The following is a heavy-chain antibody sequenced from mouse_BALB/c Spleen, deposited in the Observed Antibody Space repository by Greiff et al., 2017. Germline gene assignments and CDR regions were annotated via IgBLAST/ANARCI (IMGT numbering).Heavy chain of an antibody. Sequence: EVNVVESGGGLVKPGGSLKLSCAASGFTFSSYTMSWVRQTPEKRLEWVATISSGGSYTYYPDSVKGRFTISRDNAKNTLYLQMSSLKSEDTAMYYCTRVGDYGSTLYFDYWGQGTTLTVSS. V-gene: IGHV5-6-4*01. CDR3: TRVGDYGSTLYFDY. J-gene: IGHJ2*01. CDR1: GFTFSSYT. CDR2: ISSGGSYT. D-gene: IGHD1-1*01.